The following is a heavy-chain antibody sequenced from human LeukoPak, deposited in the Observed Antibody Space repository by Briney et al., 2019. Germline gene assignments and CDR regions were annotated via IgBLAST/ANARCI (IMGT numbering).Heavy chain of an antibody. CDR3: ATELIAAAGTTGY. Sequence: PGGSLRLSCAASGFTFSSYAMSWVRQAPGKGLEWVSSISSSSSYIYYADSLKGRFTISRDNAKNSLYLQMNSLRAEDTAVYYCATELIAAAGTTGYWGQRTLVTVSS. CDR1: GFTFSSYA. D-gene: IGHD6-13*01. CDR2: ISSSSSYI. J-gene: IGHJ4*02. V-gene: IGHV3-21*01.